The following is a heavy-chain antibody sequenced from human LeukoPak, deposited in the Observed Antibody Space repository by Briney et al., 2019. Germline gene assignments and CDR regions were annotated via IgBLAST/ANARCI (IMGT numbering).Heavy chain of an antibody. CDR3: ARDLYYYYHMDV. Sequence: PGGSLRLSCAASGFTFSTYTMDWVRQAPGKGLEWVSSISSSSSYIYYADSVKGRFTISRDNAKNSLYLQMDSLSAEDTAVYYCARDLYYYYHMDVWGKGTTVTISS. CDR2: ISSSSSYI. CDR1: GFTFSTYT. V-gene: IGHV3-21*01. J-gene: IGHJ6*03.